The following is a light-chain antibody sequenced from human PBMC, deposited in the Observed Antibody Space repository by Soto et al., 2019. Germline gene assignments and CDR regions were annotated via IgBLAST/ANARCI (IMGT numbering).Light chain of an antibody. V-gene: IGKV3-20*01. Sequence: EIVLTQSPGTLSLSPGERATLSCRASQSVSSSYLAWYQQKPGQAPMLLIYGASGRATGIPDRFSGSGSGTDFTLTISRLKPEDFAVYYCQQYGSSPGITFGQGTRLEIK. J-gene: IGKJ5*01. CDR2: GAS. CDR1: QSVSSSY. CDR3: QQYGSSPGIT.